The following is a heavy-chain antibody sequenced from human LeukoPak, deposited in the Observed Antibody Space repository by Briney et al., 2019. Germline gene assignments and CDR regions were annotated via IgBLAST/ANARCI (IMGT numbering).Heavy chain of an antibody. J-gene: IGHJ4*02. D-gene: IGHD4-17*01. CDR3: AKGGASVTRYVDY. CDR2: ISSSGSTI. V-gene: IGHV3-48*03. Sequence: GGSLRLSCAASGFTFSSYEMNWVRQAPGKGLEWVSYISSSGSTIYYADSVKGRFTISRDNSQNTLYLQMNSLRPEDTAVYYCAKGGASVTRYVDYWGQGTLVTVSS. CDR1: GFTFSSYE.